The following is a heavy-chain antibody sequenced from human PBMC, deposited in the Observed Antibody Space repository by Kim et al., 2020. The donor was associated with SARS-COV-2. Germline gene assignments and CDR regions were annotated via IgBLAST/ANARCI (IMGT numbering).Heavy chain of an antibody. D-gene: IGHD3-22*01. J-gene: IGHJ3*02. CDR3: VKGTSSAYYYDAFDI. CDR1: GFTFSSYA. V-gene: IGHV3-64D*09. CDR2: ISSNGGST. Sequence: GGSLRLSCSASGFTFSSYAMHWVRQAPGKGLEYVSAISSNGGSTYYADSVKGRFTISRDNSMNTLYLQLSSLRAEDTAVYYCVKGTSSAYYYDAFDIWGQGTMVTVSS.